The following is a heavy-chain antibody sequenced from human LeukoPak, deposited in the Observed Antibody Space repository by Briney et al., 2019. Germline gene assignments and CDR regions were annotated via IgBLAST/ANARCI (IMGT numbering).Heavy chain of an antibody. CDR2: IYYSGST. D-gene: IGHD3-10*01. J-gene: IGHJ4*02. CDR1: GGSISSSSYY. CDR3: AGVRGVTTHRFDY. Sequence: PSETLSLTCTVSGGSISSSSYYWGWIRQPPGKGLEWIGSIYYSGSTYYNPSLKSRVTISVDTSKNQFSLKLSSVTAADTAVYYCAGVRGVTTHRFDYWGLGTLVTVSS. V-gene: IGHV4-39*01.